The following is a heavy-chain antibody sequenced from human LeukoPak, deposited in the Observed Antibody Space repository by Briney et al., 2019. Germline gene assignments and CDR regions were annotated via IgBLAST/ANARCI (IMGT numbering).Heavy chain of an antibody. J-gene: IGHJ4*02. CDR2: ISYDGSNK. CDR3: ARDPAPLYSSSHFDY. D-gene: IGHD6-6*01. V-gene: IGHV3-30-3*01. Sequence: GGSLRLSCAASGFTFSSYAMHWVRQAPGKGLEWVAVISYDGSNKYYADSVKGRFTISRDNSKNTLYLQMNSLRAEDTAVYYCARDPAPLYSSSHFDYWGQGTLVTVSS. CDR1: GFTFSSYA.